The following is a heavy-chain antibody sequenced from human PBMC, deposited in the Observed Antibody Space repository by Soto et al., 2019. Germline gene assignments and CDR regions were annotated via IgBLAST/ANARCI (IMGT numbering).Heavy chain of an antibody. V-gene: IGHV1-69*13. CDR3: ARGRADTAMAIYYYGMDV. CDR1: GGTFSSYA. CDR2: IIPIFGTA. J-gene: IGHJ6*02. D-gene: IGHD5-18*01. Sequence: SVKVSCKASGGTFSSYAISWVRQAPGQGLEWMGGIIPIFGTANYAQKFQGRVTITADESTSTAYMELSSLRSEDTAVYYCARGRADTAMAIYYYGMDVWGQGTTVTVSS.